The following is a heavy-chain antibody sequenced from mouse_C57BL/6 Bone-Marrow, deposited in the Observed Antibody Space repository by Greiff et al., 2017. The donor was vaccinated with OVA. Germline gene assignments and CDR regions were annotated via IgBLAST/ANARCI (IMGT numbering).Heavy chain of an antibody. D-gene: IGHD1-1*01. V-gene: IGHV1-63*01. Sequence: QVQLQQSGAELVRPGTSVKMSCKASGYTFTNYWIGWAKQRPGHGLEWIGDIYPGGGYTNYNEKFKGKATLTADKSSSTAYMQFSSLTSEDSAIYYCARWGTTVPWSFDVWGTGTTVTVSS. CDR2: IYPGGGYT. CDR3: ARWGTTVPWSFDV. J-gene: IGHJ1*03. CDR1: GYTFTNYW.